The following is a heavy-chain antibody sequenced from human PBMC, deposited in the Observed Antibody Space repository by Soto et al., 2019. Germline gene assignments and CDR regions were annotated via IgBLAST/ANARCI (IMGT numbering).Heavy chain of an antibody. Sequence: SETLSLTCTVSGGSISSYYWSWIRQPPGKGLEWIGYIYYSGSTNYNPSLQSRVTISVDTSKNQFSLKLSSVTAADTAVYYCAREYCSSTSCYSYRRFFDPWGQGTLVTVSS. D-gene: IGHD2-2*01. CDR2: IYYSGST. CDR1: GGSISSYY. V-gene: IGHV4-59*01. CDR3: AREYCSSTSCYSYRRFFDP. J-gene: IGHJ5*02.